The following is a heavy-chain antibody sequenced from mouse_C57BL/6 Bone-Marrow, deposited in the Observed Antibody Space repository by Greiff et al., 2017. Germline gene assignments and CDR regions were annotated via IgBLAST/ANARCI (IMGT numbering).Heavy chain of an antibody. Sequence: EVQLQESGPELVKPGASVKISCKASGYSFTGYYMNWVKQSPDKSLEWIGEINPSSGGTTYNQKFKAKATLTVDKSSSTAYMQLKSLTSEDSAVYYGARGDYDGYFDYWGQGTTLTVSS. V-gene: IGHV1-42*01. CDR3: ARGDYDGYFDY. J-gene: IGHJ2*01. D-gene: IGHD2-4*01. CDR2: INPSSGGT. CDR1: GYSFTGYY.